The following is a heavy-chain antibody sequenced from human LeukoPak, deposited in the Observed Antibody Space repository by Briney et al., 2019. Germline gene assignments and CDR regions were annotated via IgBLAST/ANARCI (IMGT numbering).Heavy chain of an antibody. J-gene: IGHJ4*02. CDR2: IYSGGST. Sequence: GGSLRLSCAASGFTVSSNYMNWVRQAPGKGLEWVSVIYSGGSTYYADSVKGRFTISRDNSKNTLYLQMNSLRVEDTAMYYCARASLIAAGGKRYYFDYWGQGTLVTVSS. D-gene: IGHD6-13*01. V-gene: IGHV3-66*01. CDR1: GFTVSSNY. CDR3: ARASLIAAGGKRYYFDY.